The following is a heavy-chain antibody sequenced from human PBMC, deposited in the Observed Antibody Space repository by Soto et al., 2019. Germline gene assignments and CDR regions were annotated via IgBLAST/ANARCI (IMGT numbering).Heavy chain of an antibody. D-gene: IGHD1-7*01. V-gene: IGHV4-39*01. CDR1: GGSISSSSYY. CDR3: ATSRPWAELRAGWFDP. Sequence: QLQLQESGPGLVKPSETLSLTCTVSGGSISSSSYYWDWIRQPPGKGLEWNGSIYYSGSTSYNPSLKSRVTISVDTSMNQSSLKLISVAAADTAVYFCATSRPWAELRAGWFDPWGQGTLVTVSS. CDR2: IYYSGST. J-gene: IGHJ5*02.